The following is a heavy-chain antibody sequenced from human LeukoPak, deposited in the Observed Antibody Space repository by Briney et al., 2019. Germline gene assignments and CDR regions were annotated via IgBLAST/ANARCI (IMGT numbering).Heavy chain of an antibody. CDR3: ARMGDDSSGYYGPYYYYYGMDV. D-gene: IGHD3-22*01. CDR1: GFTFSSYA. J-gene: IGHJ6*02. V-gene: IGHV3-23*01. CDR2: ISGSGGST. Sequence: GGSLRLSCAASGFTFSSYAMSWVRQAPGKGLEWVSAISGSGGSTYYADSVKGRFTISRDNSKNTLYLQMNSLRAEDTAVYYCARMGDDSSGYYGPYYYYYGMDVWGQGTTVTVSS.